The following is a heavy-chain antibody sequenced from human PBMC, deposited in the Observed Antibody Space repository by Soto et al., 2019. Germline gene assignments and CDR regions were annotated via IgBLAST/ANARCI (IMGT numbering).Heavy chain of an antibody. J-gene: IGHJ3*02. V-gene: IGHV3-23*01. CDR2: ISGSGGST. CDR3: AKDSLGTVGATDDAFDI. Sequence: EVQLLESGGGLVQPGGSLRLSCAASGFTFSSYAMSWVRQAPGKGLEWVSAISGSGGSTYYADSVKGRFTISRDNSKNTLYLQMNSLRAEDTAVYYCAKDSLGTVGATDDAFDIWGQGTMVTVSS. D-gene: IGHD1-26*01. CDR1: GFTFSSYA.